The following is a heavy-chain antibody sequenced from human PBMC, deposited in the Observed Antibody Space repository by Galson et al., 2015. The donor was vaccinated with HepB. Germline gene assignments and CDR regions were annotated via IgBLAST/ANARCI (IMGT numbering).Heavy chain of an antibody. D-gene: IGHD3-22*01. Sequence: SLRLSCAASGFTFSSYAMSWVRQAPGKGLEWVSAISGSGGSTYYADSVKGRFTISRDNSKNTLYLQMNSLRAEDTAVYYCALDGDYYDSSGYYYMEFGYWGQGTLVTVSS. CDR1: GFTFSSYA. V-gene: IGHV3-23*01. CDR2: ISGSGGST. J-gene: IGHJ4*02. CDR3: ALDGDYYDSSGYYYMEFGY.